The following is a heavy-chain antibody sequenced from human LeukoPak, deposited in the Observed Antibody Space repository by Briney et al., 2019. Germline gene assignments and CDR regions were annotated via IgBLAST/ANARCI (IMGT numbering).Heavy chain of an antibody. J-gene: IGHJ4*02. D-gene: IGHD6-13*01. CDR2: IYGGGST. CDR3: ARDRGAAAGN. Sequence: GGSLRLSCAASGFNVSNNYMSWVRQAPGKGLEWVSVIYGGGSTYYADSVKGRFTMSRDNSKNTVYLQMDSLRAEDTAVYYCARDRGAAAGNWGQGTLVIVSS. CDR1: GFNVSNNY. V-gene: IGHV3-53*01.